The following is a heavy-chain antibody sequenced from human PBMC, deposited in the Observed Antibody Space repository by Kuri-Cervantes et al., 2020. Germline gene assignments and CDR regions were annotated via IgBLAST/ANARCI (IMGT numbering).Heavy chain of an antibody. V-gene: IGHV3-11*01. D-gene: IGHD3-22*01. CDR1: GFTFSDYY. CDR2: ISSSGSTI. J-gene: IGHJ4*02. CDR3: AKDYANSGYPIDY. Sequence: GESLMISCAASGFTFSDYYMSWIRQAPGKGLEWVSYISSSGSTIYYADSVKGRFTISRDNAKNSLFLQMNSLSAEDTAVYYCAKDYANSGYPIDYWGQGTLVTVSS.